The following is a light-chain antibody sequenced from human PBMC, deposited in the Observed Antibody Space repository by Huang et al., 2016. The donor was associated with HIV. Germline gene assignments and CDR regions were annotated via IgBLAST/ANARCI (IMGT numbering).Light chain of an antibody. CDR2: AAS. J-gene: IGKJ1*01. Sequence: IQMTQSPSSLSASVGDRVTITCRASQTISSYLNWYQQQAGKAPKLLIYAASTLQSGGPSRFSGSGSETDFTLTISSLQLEDFATYYCQQSYSTPTTFGQGTKVEIK. V-gene: IGKV1-39*01. CDR1: QTISSY. CDR3: QQSYSTPTT.